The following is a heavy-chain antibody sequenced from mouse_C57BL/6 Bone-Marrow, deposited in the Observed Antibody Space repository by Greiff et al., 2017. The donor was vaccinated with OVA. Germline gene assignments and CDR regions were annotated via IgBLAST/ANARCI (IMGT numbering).Heavy chain of an antibody. V-gene: IGHV1-85*01. Sequence: QVQLQQSGPELVKPGASVKLSCKASGYTFTSYDINWVKQRPGQGLECIGWIYPRDGSTKYNEKFKGKATLTVDTSSSTAYMELHSLTSEDSAVYFCARDRTTVVEGYWYFDVWGTGTTVTVSS. CDR1: GYTFTSYD. CDR2: IYPRDGST. CDR3: ARDRTTVVEGYWYFDV. J-gene: IGHJ1*03. D-gene: IGHD1-1*01.